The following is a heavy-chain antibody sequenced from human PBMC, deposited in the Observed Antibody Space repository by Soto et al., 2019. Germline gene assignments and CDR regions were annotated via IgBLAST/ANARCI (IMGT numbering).Heavy chain of an antibody. Sequence: VKASCKAPGGPFSSAAISWTRQPPGQAHECMAGTIPICGIANYAPKLQGIAMITADESTSTGYMVLFSLRSEDTAVYYCASKLWVSGSYLVYYYGMDVWCQGTTVTVSS. J-gene: IGHJ6*02. D-gene: IGHD1-26*01. CDR1: GGPFSSAA. CDR3: ASKLWVSGSYLVYYYGMDV. V-gene: IGHV1-69*13. CDR2: TIPICGIA.